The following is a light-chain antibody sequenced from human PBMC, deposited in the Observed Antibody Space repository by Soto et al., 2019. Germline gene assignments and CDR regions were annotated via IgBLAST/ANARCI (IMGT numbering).Light chain of an antibody. CDR2: GSS. Sequence: QAVVTQPPSLSGAPGQRVTISCTGSSSNIGAGHVVHWYQQFPGRAPNLLIYGSSNRPSGVPDRFSGSKSGTSASLAITGLQAEDEADYYCQSYDNGLSASVFGGGTKLTVL. V-gene: IGLV1-40*01. CDR3: QSYDNGLSASV. J-gene: IGLJ2*01. CDR1: SSNIGAGHV.